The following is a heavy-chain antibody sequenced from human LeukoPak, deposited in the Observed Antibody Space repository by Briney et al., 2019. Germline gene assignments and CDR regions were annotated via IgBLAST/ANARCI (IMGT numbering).Heavy chain of an antibody. CDR2: IYYSGST. J-gene: IGHJ4*02. D-gene: IGHD3-9*01. Sequence: SETLSLTCTVSGGSISSSSYYWGWIRQPPGKGLEWIGSIYYSGSTYYNPSLKSRVTISVDTSKNQFSLKLSSVTAADTAVYYCAKTRYDILTWDFFDYWGQGTLVTVSS. V-gene: IGHV4-39*01. CDR1: GGSISSSSYY. CDR3: AKTRYDILTWDFFDY.